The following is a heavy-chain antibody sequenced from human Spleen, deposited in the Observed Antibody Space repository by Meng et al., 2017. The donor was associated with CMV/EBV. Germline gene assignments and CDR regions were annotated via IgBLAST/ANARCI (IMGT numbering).Heavy chain of an antibody. CDR1: GYPFTGHG. V-gene: IGHV1-18*01. D-gene: IGHD5-12*01. Sequence: KASGYPFTGHGISWVRQAPGQGLEWMGWISPYNGDTRYAQKFQGRVTLITDTSTSTAYIEVRSLRSDDTAVYYCAREPPSGYGFLDSWGQGTLVTVSS. CDR3: AREPPSGYGFLDS. J-gene: IGHJ4*02. CDR2: ISPYNGDT.